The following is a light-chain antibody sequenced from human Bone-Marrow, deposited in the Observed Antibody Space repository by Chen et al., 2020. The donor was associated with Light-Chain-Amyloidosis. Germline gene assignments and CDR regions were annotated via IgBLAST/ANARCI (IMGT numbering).Light chain of an antibody. Sequence: QSALTQPPSASGSPGQSVTISCTGTSSDVGGYNYVSWYQQNPGKAPKLMIYEVSKRPSGVPDRFSGSKSGNTASLTVSGLQAEDEADYYCSSYAGSNNFKVFGGGTKLTVL. CDR3: SSYAGSNNFKV. CDR2: EVS. V-gene: IGLV2-8*01. CDR1: SSDVGGYNY. J-gene: IGLJ2*01.